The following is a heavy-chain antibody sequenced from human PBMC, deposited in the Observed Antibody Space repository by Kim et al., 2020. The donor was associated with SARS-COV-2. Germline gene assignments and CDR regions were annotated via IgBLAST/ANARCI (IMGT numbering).Heavy chain of an antibody. CDR1: GYTLTELS. V-gene: IGHV1-24*01. Sequence: ASVKVSCKVSGYTLTELSMHWVRQAPGKGLEWMGGFDPEDGETIYAQKFQGRVTMTEDTSTDTAYMELSSLRSEDTAVYYCATPGITMVRGRDYGMDVWGQGTTVTVSS. D-gene: IGHD3-10*01. J-gene: IGHJ6*02. CDR3: ATPGITMVRGRDYGMDV. CDR2: FDPEDGET.